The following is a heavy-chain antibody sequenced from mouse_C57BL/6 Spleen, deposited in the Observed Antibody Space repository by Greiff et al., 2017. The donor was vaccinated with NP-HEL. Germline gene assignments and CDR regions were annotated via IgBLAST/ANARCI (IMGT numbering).Heavy chain of an antibody. D-gene: IGHD1-1*01. CDR1: GYTFTDYE. Sequence: QVQLKESGAELVRPGASVTLSCKASGYTFTDYEMHWVKQTPVHGLEWIGAIDPETGGTAYNQKFKGKAILTADKSSSTAYMELRSLTSEDSAVYYCTRVDGSSPNWYFDVWGTGTTVTVSS. J-gene: IGHJ1*03. CDR2: IDPETGGT. V-gene: IGHV1-15*01. CDR3: TRVDGSSPNWYFDV.